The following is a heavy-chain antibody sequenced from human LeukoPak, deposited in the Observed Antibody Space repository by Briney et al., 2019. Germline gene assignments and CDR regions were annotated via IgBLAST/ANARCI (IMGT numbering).Heavy chain of an antibody. D-gene: IGHD3-10*01. CDR3: ARAKDYYGSGSYYYYFDY. Sequence: SKTLSLTCAVSGGSISGYYWSWIRQPPGKGLEWIGYIYYSGSTNYNPSLKSRVTISVDTSKNQFSLKLSSVTAADTAVYYCARAKDYYGSGSYYYYFDYWGQGTLVTVSS. CDR1: GGSISGYY. CDR2: IYYSGST. J-gene: IGHJ4*02. V-gene: IGHV4-59*01.